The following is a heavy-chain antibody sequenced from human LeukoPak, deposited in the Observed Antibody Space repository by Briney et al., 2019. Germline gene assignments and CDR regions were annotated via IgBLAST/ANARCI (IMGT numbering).Heavy chain of an antibody. J-gene: IGHJ5*02. CDR2: ISPSSSSM. CDR1: GFTFSSYS. CDR3: ARDAASGNNWFDP. Sequence: GGSLRLSCAASGFTFSSYSLNWVRQAPGKGLEWVSYISPSSSSMYYADSVKGRFTISRDNARNPLYLRMNSLSTEDTALYYCARDAASGNNWFDPWGQGTLVTVSS. V-gene: IGHV3-48*01. D-gene: IGHD3-3*01.